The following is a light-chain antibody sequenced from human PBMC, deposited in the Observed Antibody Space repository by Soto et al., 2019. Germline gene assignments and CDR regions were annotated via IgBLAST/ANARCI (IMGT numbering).Light chain of an antibody. J-gene: IGKJ4*01. Sequence: DIQTTQSPSSLSASVGDRVTITCRASQSIRTYLNWYQQKPGKAPKLLIYAASSLQSGVPSRFSGSGSGTDFTLTISSLQPEDFATYYCQQSYSTPLTFGGGTKVEIK. CDR1: QSIRTY. CDR3: QQSYSTPLT. CDR2: AAS. V-gene: IGKV1-39*01.